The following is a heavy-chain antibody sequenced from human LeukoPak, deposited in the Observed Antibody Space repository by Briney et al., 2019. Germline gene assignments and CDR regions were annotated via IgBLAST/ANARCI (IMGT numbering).Heavy chain of an antibody. CDR3: ARGLDYYYGMDV. J-gene: IGHJ6*02. Sequence: PSETLSLTCTVSGGSISTNSYYWGWIRQPPGKGLEWIGNIHYSGSTFYNPSLKSRVTISVDTSKNQFSLKLSSVTAADTAVFYCARGLDYYYGMDVWGQGTTVTVSS. V-gene: IGHV4-39*01. CDR1: GGSISTNSYY. CDR2: IHYSGST.